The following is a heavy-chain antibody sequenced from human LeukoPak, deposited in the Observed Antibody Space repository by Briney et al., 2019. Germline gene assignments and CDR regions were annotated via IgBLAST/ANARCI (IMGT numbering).Heavy chain of an antibody. D-gene: IGHD6-19*01. V-gene: IGHV4-59*01. Sequence: SETLSLTCTASGGSISSYYWSWIRQPPGKGLEWIGYIYYSGSTNYNPSLKSRVTISVDTSKNQFSLKLSSVTAADTAVYYCARGGIAVAGPDAFDIWGQGTMVTVSS. J-gene: IGHJ3*02. CDR1: GGSISSYY. CDR3: ARGGIAVAGPDAFDI. CDR2: IYYSGST.